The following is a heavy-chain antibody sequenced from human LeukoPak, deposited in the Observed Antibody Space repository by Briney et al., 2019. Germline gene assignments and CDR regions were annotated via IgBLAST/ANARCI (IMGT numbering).Heavy chain of an antibody. V-gene: IGHV3-23*01. CDR1: GFTFSSYA. J-gene: IGHJ4*02. D-gene: IGHD3-22*01. Sequence: QTGGSLRLSCAASGFTFSSYAMSWVRQAPGKGLEWVSTVSGSGGSIYYADSVKGRFTTSRDNSKNTLYLQMNSLRAEDTAVYYCAKTPSGYYYPFDYWGQGTLVTVSS. CDR3: AKTPSGYYYPFDY. CDR2: VSGSGGSI.